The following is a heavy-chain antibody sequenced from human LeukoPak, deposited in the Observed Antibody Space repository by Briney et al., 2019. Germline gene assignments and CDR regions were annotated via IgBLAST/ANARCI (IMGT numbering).Heavy chain of an antibody. CDR1: GFTFSDYY. CDR3: ARDLSSSAAY. CDR2: ISNTGTTV. V-gene: IGHV3-11*01. Sequence: GGSLRLSCAASGFTFSDYYMSWIRQAPGKGLEWVSYISNTGTTVYYADSVKGRFTISRDNAENSLYLQMKSLRAEDTAVYYCARDLSSSAAYWGQGTLVTVSS. J-gene: IGHJ4*02. D-gene: IGHD6-13*01.